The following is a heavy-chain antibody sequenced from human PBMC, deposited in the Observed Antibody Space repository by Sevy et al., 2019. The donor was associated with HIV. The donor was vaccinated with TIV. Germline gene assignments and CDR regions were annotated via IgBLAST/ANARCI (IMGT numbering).Heavy chain of an antibody. V-gene: IGHV3-23*01. CDR3: AKGYCSGGSCPRDYYYYGMDV. J-gene: IGHJ6*02. CDR2: VSGSGRCT. CDR1: EFTFSSYA. D-gene: IGHD2-15*01. Sequence: GGSLRLSCAASEFTFSSYAMSWVRQAPGKGLEWVSSVSGSGRCTYYADSVEGRFTISRDNSKNSLYVQMNSLRAEDTAVYFCAKGYCSGGSCPRDYYYYGMDVWDQGTTVTVSS.